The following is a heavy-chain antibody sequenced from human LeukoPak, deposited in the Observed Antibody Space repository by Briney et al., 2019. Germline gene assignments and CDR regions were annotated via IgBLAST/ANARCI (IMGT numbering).Heavy chain of an antibody. V-gene: IGHV3-21*01. CDR3: ASFSFSYGSGSTHFDY. Sequence: GGSLRLSCAASGFTFSSYSMNWVRQAPGKGLEWVSSISSSSSYIYYADSVKGRFTISGDNAKNSLYLQMNSLRAEDTAVYYCASFSFSYGSGSTHFDYWGLGTLVTVSS. CDR1: GFTFSSYS. D-gene: IGHD3-10*01. CDR2: ISSSSSYI. J-gene: IGHJ4*02.